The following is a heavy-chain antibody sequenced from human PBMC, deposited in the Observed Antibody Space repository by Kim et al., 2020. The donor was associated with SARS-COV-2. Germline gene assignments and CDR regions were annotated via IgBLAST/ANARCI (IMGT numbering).Heavy chain of an antibody. V-gene: IGHV3-30*01. J-gene: IGHJ4*02. CDR3: ARTYSGSYLFYFDY. D-gene: IGHD1-26*01. Sequence: ADSVKGRFTNSRDNSKNPLYLQMNSLRAEDTAVYYCARTYSGSYLFYFDYWGQGTLVTVSS.